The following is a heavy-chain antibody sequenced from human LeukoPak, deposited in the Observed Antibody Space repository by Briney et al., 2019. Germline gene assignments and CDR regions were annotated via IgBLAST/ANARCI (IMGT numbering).Heavy chain of an antibody. Sequence: ASVKVSCKVSGYTLTELSMHWVRQAPGKGLEWRGGLDPEDGETIYAQKFQGRVTMTEDTSTDTAYMELSSLRSEDTAVYYCATDPRGYSGPDYWGQGTLVTVSS. CDR1: GYTLTELS. V-gene: IGHV1-24*01. CDR3: ATDPRGYSGPDY. J-gene: IGHJ4*02. CDR2: LDPEDGET. D-gene: IGHD5-12*01.